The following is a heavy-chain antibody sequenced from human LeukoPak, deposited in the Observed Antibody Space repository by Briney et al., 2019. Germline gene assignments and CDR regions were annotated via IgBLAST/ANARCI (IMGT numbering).Heavy chain of an antibody. CDR3: ARARPGITIVRAPEY. J-gene: IGHJ4*02. CDR1: GGSFSGYY. Sequence: SETLSLTCAVYGGSFSGYYWSWIRQPPGKGLEWIGEINHSGSTNYDPSLKSRVTISVDTSKNQFSLKLSSVTAADTAVYYCARARPGITIVRAPEYWGQGTLVTVSS. V-gene: IGHV4-34*01. CDR2: INHSGST. D-gene: IGHD3-10*01.